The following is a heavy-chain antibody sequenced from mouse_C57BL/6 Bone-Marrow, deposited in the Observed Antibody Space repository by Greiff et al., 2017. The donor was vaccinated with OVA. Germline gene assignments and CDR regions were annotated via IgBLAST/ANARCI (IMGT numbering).Heavy chain of an antibody. D-gene: IGHD1-1*01. CDR2: INPYNGGT. J-gene: IGHJ2*01. V-gene: IGHV1-19*01. Sequence: EVKLVESGPVLVKPGASVKMSCKASGYTFTDYYMNWVKQSHGKSLEWIGVINPYNGGTSYNQKFKGKATLTVDKSSSTSYMDLNSLTSEDSAVYYCANGYGSSYTRFYYFDYWGQGTTLTVSS. CDR1: GYTFTDYY. CDR3: ANGYGSSYTRFYYFDY.